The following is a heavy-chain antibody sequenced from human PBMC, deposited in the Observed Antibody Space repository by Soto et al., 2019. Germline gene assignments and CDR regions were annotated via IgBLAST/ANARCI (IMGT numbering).Heavy chain of an antibody. CDR1: DGSVSSVGYY. CDR3: VRGVSCTNVVCYVFDY. V-gene: IGHV4-31*03. D-gene: IGHD2-8*01. CDR2: ITYIVNT. J-gene: IGHJ4*02. Sequence: PSETLSLTCTVSDGSVSSVGYYWSWIRQHPGKGLEWIGYITYIVNTYYNPSLESRVTMSADTSKNQFSLKLSSVTAADTAVYFCVRGVSCTNVVCYVFDYWGQGTLVTVSS.